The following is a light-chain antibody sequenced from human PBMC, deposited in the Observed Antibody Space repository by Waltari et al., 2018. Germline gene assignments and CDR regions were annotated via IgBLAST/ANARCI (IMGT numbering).Light chain of an antibody. Sequence: DIQMTQSPSSLSASVGDRVTITCRASQDIGSWLAWYQQKPGKAPKLLIYAASRLESGVPPRFSGSGSGTDFILAISSLQPEDFATYYCQQYNSDSHSFGQGTRLEIK. CDR2: AAS. J-gene: IGKJ2*01. CDR3: QQYNSDSHS. V-gene: IGKV1D-16*01. CDR1: QDIGSW.